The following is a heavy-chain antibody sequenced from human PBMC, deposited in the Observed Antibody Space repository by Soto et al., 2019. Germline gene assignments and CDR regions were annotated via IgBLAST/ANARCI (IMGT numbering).Heavy chain of an antibody. CDR1: GFTFSSYS. CDR2: ISYDGNNK. D-gene: IGHD5-12*01. CDR3: ARDRGIYTIRYYYYGMDV. J-gene: IGHJ6*02. V-gene: IGHV3-30-3*01. Sequence: QALLVESGGGVVQPGRSLRLSCAASGFTFSSYSMHWVRQAPGKGLEWVAVISYDGNNKYYADSEKGRFTISRDNSKNTVYLQMNSLRGDDTAIYYCARDRGIYTIRYYYYGMDVWGQGTTVTVSS.